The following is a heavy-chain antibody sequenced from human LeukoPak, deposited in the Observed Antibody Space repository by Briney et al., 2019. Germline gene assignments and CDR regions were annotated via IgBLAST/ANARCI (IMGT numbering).Heavy chain of an antibody. CDR1: GYTFTDYY. D-gene: IGHD6-13*01. Sequence: ASVKVSCKASGYTFTDYYMHWVRQAPGQGLEWMGWINPNSGGTEYAQKFQGRVTMTRDTSISTAYMELSRLRSDDTAVYYCARETDRSSWNYWGQGTLVTVSS. J-gene: IGHJ4*02. V-gene: IGHV1-2*02. CDR3: ARETDRSSWNY. CDR2: INPNSGGT.